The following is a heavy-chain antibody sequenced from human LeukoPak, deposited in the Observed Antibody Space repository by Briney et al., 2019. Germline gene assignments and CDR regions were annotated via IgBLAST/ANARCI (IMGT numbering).Heavy chain of an antibody. CDR2: ISYDGSNK. D-gene: IGHD3-22*01. CDR3: ARDIVDGRGDYYGMDV. J-gene: IGHJ6*02. Sequence: GGSLRLSCAASGFTFSSYAMHWVRQAPGKGLEWGAVISYDGSNKYYADSLKGRFTISRDNSKNTLYLQMNSPRAEDTVVYYCARDIVDGRGDYYGMDVWGQGTTVTVSS. CDR1: GFTFSSYA. V-gene: IGHV3-30*04.